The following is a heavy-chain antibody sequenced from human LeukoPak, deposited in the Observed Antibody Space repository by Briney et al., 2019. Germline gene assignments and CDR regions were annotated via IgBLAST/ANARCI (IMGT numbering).Heavy chain of an antibody. V-gene: IGHV3-48*02. Sequence: GGSLRLSCTASGFTFGLYDMNWVRQAPGKGLEWVSGISTSSSSSYYTDAVKGRFTTSRDNGKSLLYLQMNTLRDEDTAVYYCAREGSQYQQLTWGQGTLVTVSA. CDR3: AREGSQYQQLT. D-gene: IGHD6-13*01. J-gene: IGHJ4*02. CDR1: GFTFGLYD. CDR2: ISTSSSSS.